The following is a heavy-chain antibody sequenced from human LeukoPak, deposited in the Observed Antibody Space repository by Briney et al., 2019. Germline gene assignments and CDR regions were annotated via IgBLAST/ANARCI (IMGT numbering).Heavy chain of an antibody. V-gene: IGHV3-21*01. Sequence: SGGSLRLSCAASGFTFSSYSMNWVRQAPGKGLERVSSISSSSSYIYYADSVKGRFTISRDNAKNSLYLQMNSLRVEDTAVYYCARDRRWLQGHYYYYMDVWGKGTTVTVSS. CDR2: ISSSSSYI. CDR1: GFTFSSYS. D-gene: IGHD5-24*01. CDR3: ARDRRWLQGHYYYYMDV. J-gene: IGHJ6*03.